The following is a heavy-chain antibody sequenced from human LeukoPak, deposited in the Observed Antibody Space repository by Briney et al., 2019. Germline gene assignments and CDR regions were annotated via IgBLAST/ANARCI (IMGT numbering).Heavy chain of an antibody. V-gene: IGHV4-39*01. J-gene: IGHJ4*02. CDR1: GGCLSSSRYY. Sequence: SETLSLTCTVSGGCLSSSRYYWGWIRQPPGKGLEGIGSIYYSGSTYYNPSLKSRVTISVDTSKNQFSLKLSSVTAADTAVYYCARSPYCSGGSCYEDYWGQGTLVTVSS. D-gene: IGHD2-15*01. CDR2: IYYSGST. CDR3: ARSPYCSGGSCYEDY.